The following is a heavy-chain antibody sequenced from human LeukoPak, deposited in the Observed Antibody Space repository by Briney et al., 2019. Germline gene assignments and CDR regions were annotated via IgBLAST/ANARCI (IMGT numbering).Heavy chain of an antibody. CDR1: GGTFSDYA. Sequence: SVKVSCKASGGTFSDYAITWVRQAPGQGLEWMGGIIPLFGTANYAQKFQGRVMITADESTSTAYMELSSLRSEDTAMYYCARLGQLVFDYWGQGTLVTVSS. J-gene: IGHJ4*02. CDR3: ARLGQLVFDY. D-gene: IGHD6-6*01. CDR2: IIPLFGTA. V-gene: IGHV1-69*13.